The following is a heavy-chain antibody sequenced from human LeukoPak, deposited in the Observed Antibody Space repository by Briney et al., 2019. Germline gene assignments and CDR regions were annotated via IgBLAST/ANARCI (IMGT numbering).Heavy chain of an antibody. CDR2: FDPEDGET. CDR3: ATMGATPYYYYYYYMDV. J-gene: IGHJ6*03. D-gene: IGHD1-26*01. Sequence: ASVKVSCKVSGYTLTELSMHCVRQAPGKGLEWMGGFDPEDGETIYAQKFQGRVTMTEDTSTDTAYMELSSLRSEDTAVYYCATMGATPYYYYYYYMDVWGKGTTVTVSS. V-gene: IGHV1-24*01. CDR1: GYTLTELS.